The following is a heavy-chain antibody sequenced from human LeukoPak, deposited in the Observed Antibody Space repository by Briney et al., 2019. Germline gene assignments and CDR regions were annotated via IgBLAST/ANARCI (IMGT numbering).Heavy chain of an antibody. CDR3: AKDPLTTMIVVVTYFQH. CDR2: ISFDANNR. CDR1: GFTFSSYG. J-gene: IGHJ1*01. D-gene: IGHD3-22*01. V-gene: IGHV3-30*18. Sequence: GGSLRLSCAASGFTFSSYGMHWVRQAPGKGLEWVSMISFDANNRYYADSVKGRFTISRDNSKNTLYLQMNSLRAEDTAVYYCAKDPLTTMIVVVTYFQHWGQGTLVTVSS.